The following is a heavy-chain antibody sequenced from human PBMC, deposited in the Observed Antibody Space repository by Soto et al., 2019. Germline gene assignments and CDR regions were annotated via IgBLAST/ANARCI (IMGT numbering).Heavy chain of an antibody. CDR1: GFTFSSYG. Sequence: QVQLVESGGGVVQPGRSLRLSCAASGFTFSSYGMHWVRQAPGKGLEWVAVRWYDGSNKYYADSVKGRFTISRDNSKNTLYLQMNSLRAEDTAVYYCARAPVYGSGSYYLVHAFDIWGQGTMVTVSS. CDR3: ARAPVYGSGSYYLVHAFDI. V-gene: IGHV3-33*01. CDR2: RWYDGSNK. J-gene: IGHJ3*02. D-gene: IGHD3-10*01.